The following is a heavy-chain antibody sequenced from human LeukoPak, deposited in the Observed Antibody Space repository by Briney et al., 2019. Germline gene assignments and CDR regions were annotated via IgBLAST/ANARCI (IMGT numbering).Heavy chain of an antibody. CDR1: GGSINSYY. CDR3: ARESGSYLWRSWLNP. D-gene: IGHD3-16*01. V-gene: IGHV4-59*01. J-gene: IGHJ5*02. Sequence: SETLSLTCTVAGGSINSYYGTWIRQPPGEGLGWIGNIYNSGNTNYNPSLKSRVTISGDTSKNQFSLKRNAVTAADTAVYYCARESGSYLWRSWLNPWGQGTLVTVSS. CDR2: IYNSGNT.